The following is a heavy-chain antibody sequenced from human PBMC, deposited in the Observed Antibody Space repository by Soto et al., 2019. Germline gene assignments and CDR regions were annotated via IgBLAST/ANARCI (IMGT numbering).Heavy chain of an antibody. V-gene: IGHV3-30-3*01. D-gene: IGHD2-2*01. CDR1: GFTFNSYA. CDR2: MSYDGTNK. J-gene: IGHJ6*02. CDR3: ARGAYCNSTSCYRHGMDV. Sequence: TGGSLRLSCAASGFTFNSYAMHWVRQAPGKGLEWVTVMSYDGTNKYYADSVKGRFTISRDSSKNTLNLQMNSLRAEDTAVYYCARGAYCNSTSCYRHGMDVWGQGTTVTVSS.